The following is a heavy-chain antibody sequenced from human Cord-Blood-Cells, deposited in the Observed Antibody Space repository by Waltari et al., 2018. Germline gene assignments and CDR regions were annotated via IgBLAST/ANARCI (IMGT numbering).Heavy chain of an antibody. CDR2: INHSGST. Sequence: QVQLQQRGAGLLKPSEPLSPTCAVYGGSFSGYYWTCIRQPPGKGLGGMGEINHSGSTNYNPSLKSRVTISVDTSKNQFSLKLSSVTAADTAVYYCARTITGDFDAFDIWGQGTMVTVSS. D-gene: IGHD7-27*01. V-gene: IGHV4-34*01. CDR1: GGSFSGYY. CDR3: ARTITGDFDAFDI. J-gene: IGHJ3*02.